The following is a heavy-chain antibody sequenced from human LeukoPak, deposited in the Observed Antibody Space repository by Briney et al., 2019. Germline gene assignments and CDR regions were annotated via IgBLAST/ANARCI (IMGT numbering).Heavy chain of an antibody. CDR1: GFTFSSYA. J-gene: IGHJ4*02. V-gene: IGHV3-30*04. CDR3: AKDYWTGYYESFDY. Sequence: GGSLRLPCAASGFTFSSYAMHWVRQAPGKGLEWVAVISYDGSNKYYADSVKGRFTISRDNSKNTLYLQMNSLRAEDTAVFYCAKDYWTGYYESFDYWGQGTLVTVSS. D-gene: IGHD3/OR15-3a*01. CDR2: ISYDGSNK.